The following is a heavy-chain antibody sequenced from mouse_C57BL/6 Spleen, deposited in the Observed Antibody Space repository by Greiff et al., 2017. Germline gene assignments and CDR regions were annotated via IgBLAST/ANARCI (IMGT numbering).Heavy chain of an antibody. CDR2: TYPGDGDT. CDR3: ARGGEGGLTY. CDR1: GYAFSSSW. Sequence: QVQLQLSGPELVKPGASVKISCKASGYAFSSSWMNWVKQRPGKGLEWIGRTYPGDGDTNYNGKFKGKATQATDKSSSTAYMQLSSLTSEDSAVCFCARGGEGGLTYWGQGTLVTVSA. V-gene: IGHV1-82*01. J-gene: IGHJ3*01.